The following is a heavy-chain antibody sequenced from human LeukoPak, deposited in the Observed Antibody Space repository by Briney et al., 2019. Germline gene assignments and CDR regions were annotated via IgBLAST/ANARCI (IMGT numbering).Heavy chain of an antibody. CDR3: AKDGGRYRFDF. J-gene: IGHJ4*02. V-gene: IGHV3-30-3*01. CDR2: VSNDGPKQ. CDR1: GFTFTNYA. D-gene: IGHD3-16*02. Sequence: GGSLRLSCIASGFTFTNYAMHWVRQAPGKGLEWMASVSNDGPKQYYADSVKGRFTISRDKSKNSVYLEMNSLRPDDTALYYCAKDGGRYRFDFWGQGTMVTVSS.